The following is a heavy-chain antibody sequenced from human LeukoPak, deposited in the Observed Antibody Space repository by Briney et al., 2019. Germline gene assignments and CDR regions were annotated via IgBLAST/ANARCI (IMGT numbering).Heavy chain of an antibody. CDR1: GGSISSYY. CDR2: IYYSGST. D-gene: IGHD2-15*01. V-gene: IGHV4-59*01. Sequence: SETLSLTCTVSGGSISSYYWSWIRQPPGKGLEWIGYIYYSGSTNYNPSLKSRVTISVDTSKNQFSLKLSSVTAADTAVYYCANTYRSGGSCYPFDIWGQGTMVTVSS. CDR3: ANTYRSGGSCYPFDI. J-gene: IGHJ3*02.